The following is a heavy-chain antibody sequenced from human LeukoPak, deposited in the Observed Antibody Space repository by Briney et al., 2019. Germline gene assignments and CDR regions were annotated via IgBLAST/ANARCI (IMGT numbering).Heavy chain of an antibody. CDR3: AKSRYHFDY. J-gene: IGHJ4*02. CDR2: ISYDGSNK. D-gene: IGHD3-9*01. V-gene: IGHV3-30*18. CDR1: GFTFSSYG. Sequence: GRSLRLSCAASGFTFSSYGMHWVRQAPGKGLEWVAVISYDGSNKYYADSVKGRFTISRDNSKNTLYLQMNSLRAEDTAVYYCAKSRYHFDYWGKGTLVTVSS.